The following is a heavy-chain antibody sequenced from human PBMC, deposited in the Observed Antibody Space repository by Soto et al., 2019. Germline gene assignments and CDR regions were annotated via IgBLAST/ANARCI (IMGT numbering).Heavy chain of an antibody. CDR1: GGTFSSYA. D-gene: IGHD6-19*01. V-gene: IGHV1-69*13. J-gene: IGHJ4*02. CDR2: IIPIFGTA. Sequence: GASVKVSCKASGGTFSSYAISWVRQAPGQGLEWMGGIIPIFGTANYAQKFQGRVTITADESTSTAYMELSSLRSEDTAVYYCASSLVPHSSGWYDYWGQGTLVTVSS. CDR3: ASSLVPHSSGWYDY.